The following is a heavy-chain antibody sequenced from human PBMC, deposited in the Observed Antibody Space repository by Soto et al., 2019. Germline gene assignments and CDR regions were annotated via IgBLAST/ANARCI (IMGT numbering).Heavy chain of an antibody. CDR2: IGGSGSSA. D-gene: IGHD3-10*01. J-gene: IGHJ5*02. CDR3: AKDAVAYNGEWDWFDL. Sequence: EVQLLESGGGLVQPGGSLRLSCAASGITFKNFAVSWVRQAPGKGMEWVSAIGGSGSSANYADSVKGRFTVSRDDSKSTLYLQGSGLRVDDTALYYCAKDAVAYNGEWDWFDLWGQGTLVTVSS. CDR1: GITFKNFA. V-gene: IGHV3-23*01.